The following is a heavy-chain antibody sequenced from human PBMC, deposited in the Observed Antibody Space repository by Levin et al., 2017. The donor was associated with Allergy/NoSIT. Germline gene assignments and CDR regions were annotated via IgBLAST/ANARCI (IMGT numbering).Heavy chain of an antibody. V-gene: IGHV4-39*01. Sequence: SETLSLTCTVSGGSISSSSYYWGWIRQRPGRGLEWIVSIYYSGSTYYNPSLKSRVTISVDTTKNQFSLKLSSVTAADTAVYYCARLSPVLRYFDWFPYYFDYWGQGTLVTVSS. D-gene: IGHD3-9*01. CDR1: GGSISSSSYY. CDR2: IYYSGST. J-gene: IGHJ4*02. CDR3: ARLSPVLRYFDWFPYYFDY.